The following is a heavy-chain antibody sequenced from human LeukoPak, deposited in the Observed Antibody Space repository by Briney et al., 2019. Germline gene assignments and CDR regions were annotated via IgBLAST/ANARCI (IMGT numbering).Heavy chain of an antibody. V-gene: IGHV3-53*01. CDR1: GFTVSSNY. CDR2: IYSGGST. J-gene: IGHJ4*02. Sequence: GGSLRLSCAASGFTVSSNYMTWVRQAPGKGLKWVSHIYSGGSTFYADSVKGRFTVSRDNSKNTLYLQMNSLRAEDTAVYYCAKAGDSSSSPLFLDWGQGTLVTVSS. D-gene: IGHD6-6*01. CDR3: AKAGDSSSSPLFLD.